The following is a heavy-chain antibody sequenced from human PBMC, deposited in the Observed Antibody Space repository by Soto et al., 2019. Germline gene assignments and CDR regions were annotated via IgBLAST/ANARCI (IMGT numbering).Heavy chain of an antibody. V-gene: IGHV4-30-4*01. CDR1: GASMSSGDYY. CDR3: ASALYDYSDLFFDY. D-gene: IGHD4-17*01. Sequence: PSETLSLTCTVSGASMSSGDYYWIWIRQPPGKGLECIGYISYTGSTYYNPSLKSRVTMPVDTSKNQFSLELISVTAADTAVYYCASALYDYSDLFFDYWCPGTLLTLS. J-gene: IGHJ4*02. CDR2: ISYTGST.